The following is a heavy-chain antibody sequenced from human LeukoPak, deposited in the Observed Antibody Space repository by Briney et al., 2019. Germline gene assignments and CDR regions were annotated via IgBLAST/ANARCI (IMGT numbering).Heavy chain of an antibody. CDR2: ISTSSSYI. D-gene: IGHD4-17*01. J-gene: IGHJ4*02. V-gene: IGHV3-21*01. CDR3: ARANDYGDYVDY. CDR1: GFTFSSYN. Sequence: GGSLRLSCAASGFTFSSYNMNWVRQAPGKGLEWVSSISTSSSYIYYADSVKGRFTISRDNARNSLFLQMNSLRAEDTAVYYCARANDYGDYVDYWGQGTLVTVSS.